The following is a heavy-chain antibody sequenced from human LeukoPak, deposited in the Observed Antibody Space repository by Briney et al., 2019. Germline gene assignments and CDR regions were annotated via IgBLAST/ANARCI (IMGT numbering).Heavy chain of an antibody. CDR3: AKGNGYSYGRYYFDS. D-gene: IGHD5-18*01. Sequence: GGSLRLSCAASGFTFISYAMGWVRQAPGKGLEWVSAITASGGNTYYADSVKGRFTISRDNSKNTLYLQVNSLRAEDTAVYYCAKGNGYSYGRYYFDSWGQGTLVTVSS. CDR1: GFTFISYA. J-gene: IGHJ4*02. CDR2: ITASGGNT. V-gene: IGHV3-23*01.